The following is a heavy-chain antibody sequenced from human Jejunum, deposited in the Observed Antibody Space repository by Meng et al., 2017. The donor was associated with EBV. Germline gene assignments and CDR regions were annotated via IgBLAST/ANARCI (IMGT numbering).Heavy chain of an antibody. D-gene: IGHD4-17*01. J-gene: IGHJ5*02. CDR1: WFSLSTSVVG. CDR3: ARRVHIYGDWDVGWFDP. CDR2: AYWDDDN. Sequence: QITLKEAGRTLGKAPPTLTLPGTLSWFSLSTSVVGVGWTRQTPGEALGWLGFAYWDDDNRYSSSLKNRVTITKDTSKNQVFLTMTNMEPVDTGTYYCARRVHIYGDWDVGWFDPWGPGTMVTVYS. V-gene: IGHV2-5*02.